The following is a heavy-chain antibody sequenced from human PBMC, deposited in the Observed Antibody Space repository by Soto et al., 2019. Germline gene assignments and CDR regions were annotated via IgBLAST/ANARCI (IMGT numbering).Heavy chain of an antibody. J-gene: IGHJ6*02. D-gene: IGHD3-3*01. CDR2: IIGNGDTT. V-gene: IGHV3-23*01. CDR3: AKEGCYSFGPGNYYGMDV. Sequence: PGGSLRLSCAASGFTFSNFAMSWVRQAPGKGLEWVSGIIGNGDTTYYADSVKGRFTISRDKSKTTLYLQMNSLRAEDTAIYYCAKEGCYSFGPGNYYGMDVWGQGSTVPVSS. CDR1: GFTFSNFA.